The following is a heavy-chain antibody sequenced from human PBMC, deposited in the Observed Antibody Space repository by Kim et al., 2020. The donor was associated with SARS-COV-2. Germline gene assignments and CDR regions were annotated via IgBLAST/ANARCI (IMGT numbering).Heavy chain of an antibody. J-gene: IGHJ4*02. CDR3: ARTSSIAAPDDY. Sequence: SETLSLTCTVSGGSISSGDYYWSWIRQPPGKGLEWIGYIYYSGSTYYNPSLKSRVTISVDTSKNQFSLKLSSVTAADTAVYYCARTSSIAAPDDYWGQGTLVTVSS. V-gene: IGHV4-30-4*01. CDR2: IYYSGST. D-gene: IGHD6-6*01. CDR1: GGSISSGDYY.